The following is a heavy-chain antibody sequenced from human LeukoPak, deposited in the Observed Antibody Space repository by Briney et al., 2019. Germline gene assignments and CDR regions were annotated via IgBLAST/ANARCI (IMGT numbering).Heavy chain of an antibody. J-gene: IGHJ5*02. CDR3: ARDLELGWFDP. Sequence: ASVKVSCKASGYTFTGYYMHWVRQAPGQGLEWMGWINPNSGGTNYAQKFQGRVSMTRDTAISTAYMELSRLRSDDTAVYYCARDLELGWFDPWGQGTLVTVSS. CDR1: GYTFTGYY. D-gene: IGHD6-6*01. CDR2: INPNSGGT. V-gene: IGHV1-2*02.